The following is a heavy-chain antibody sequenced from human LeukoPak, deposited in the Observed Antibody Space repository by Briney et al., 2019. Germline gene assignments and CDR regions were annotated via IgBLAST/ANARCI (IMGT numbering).Heavy chain of an antibody. CDR3: ARVYGDYYYFDY. V-gene: IGHV4-39*07. CDR1: DGSISSSSYY. D-gene: IGHD4-17*01. Sequence: SETLSLTCTVSDGSISSSSYYWGWIRQPPGKGLEWIGSIYYSGRTYYNPSLKSRVTISVDTSKNQFSLKLSSVTAADTAVYYCARVYGDYYYFDYWGQGTLVTVSS. CDR2: IYYSGRT. J-gene: IGHJ4*02.